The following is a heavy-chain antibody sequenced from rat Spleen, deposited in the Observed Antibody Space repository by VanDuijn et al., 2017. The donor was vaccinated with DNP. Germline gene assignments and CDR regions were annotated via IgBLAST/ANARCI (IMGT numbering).Heavy chain of an antibody. D-gene: IGHD1-11*01. CDR2: INKESGTI. J-gene: IGHJ2*01. CDR1: GFNFNDYW. V-gene: IGHV4-2*01. Sequence: EVKLVESGGGLVQPGRSLKLSCAASGFNFNDYWMGWVRQAPGKGLELIGQINKESGTIIYSPSLKDKFAISRDNAQNTLYLQMNKLGSEDTAIYHCAKGPNYGGWSDYFDYWGQGVMVTVSS. CDR3: AKGPNYGGWSDYFDY.